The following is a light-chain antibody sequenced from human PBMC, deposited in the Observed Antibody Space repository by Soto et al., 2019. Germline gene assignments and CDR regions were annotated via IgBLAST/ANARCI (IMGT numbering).Light chain of an antibody. CDR1: SSDVGGYNY. CDR2: EVS. CDR3: SSYTSSSIDYV. Sequence: QSVLTQPASVSGSPGQSITISCTGTSSDVGGYNYVSWYQQHPGKAPKLMINEVSNRPSGVSNRFSGSKSGNTASLTISGLQAEDEADYYCSSYTSSSIDYVFGTGTKLTVL. J-gene: IGLJ1*01. V-gene: IGLV2-14*01.